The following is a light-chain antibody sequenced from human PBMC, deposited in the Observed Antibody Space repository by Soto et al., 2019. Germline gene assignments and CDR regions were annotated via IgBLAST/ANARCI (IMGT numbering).Light chain of an antibody. CDR2: GAS. CDR3: QQYNNWPRT. V-gene: IGKV3-15*01. CDR1: QNVDTN. Sequence: EIVLTQSPGTLSLSPGERATLSCRASQNVDTNYLAWYQQKPGQAPRIIIYGASTRATGIPARFSGSGSGTEFTLTISSLQSEDFAVYYCQQYNNWPRTFGQGTKVDIK. J-gene: IGKJ1*01.